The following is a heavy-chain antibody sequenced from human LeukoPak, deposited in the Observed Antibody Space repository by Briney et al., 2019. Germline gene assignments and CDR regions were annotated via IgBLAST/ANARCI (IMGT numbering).Heavy chain of an antibody. D-gene: IGHD3-10*01. J-gene: IGHJ6*02. CDR2: ISAYNGNT. Sequence: ASVKVSCKASGYTFTSYGISWVRQAPGQGLEWMGWISAYNGNTNYAQKLQGRVTMTTDTSTSTAYMELRSLRSDDTAVYYCAREYGSGSYSYYYGMDVWGQGTTVTVSS. V-gene: IGHV1-18*01. CDR3: AREYGSGSYSYYYGMDV. CDR1: GYTFTSYG.